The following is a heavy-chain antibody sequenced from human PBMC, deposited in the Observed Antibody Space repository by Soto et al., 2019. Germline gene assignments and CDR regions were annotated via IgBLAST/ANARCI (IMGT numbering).Heavy chain of an antibody. CDR3: AKEGGRD. Sequence: EVRLVESGGGLVQPGRSLRLSCAASGFTFDDYAMHWVRQAPGKGLEWVSGISWNSGSIGYADSVKGRFTISRDNAKNSLYLQMNSLRAEDTALYYCAKEGGRDWGQGTTVTVSS. J-gene: IGHJ6*02. CDR2: ISWNSGSI. V-gene: IGHV3-9*01. D-gene: IGHD1-26*01. CDR1: GFTFDDYA.